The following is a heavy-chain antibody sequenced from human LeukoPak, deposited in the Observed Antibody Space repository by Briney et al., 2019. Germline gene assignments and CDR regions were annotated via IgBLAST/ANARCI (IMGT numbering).Heavy chain of an antibody. CDR3: ARGATMTNNWFDP. CDR1: GYTFTSYD. CDR2: MNPNSGNT. V-gene: IGHV1-8*01. J-gene: IGHJ5*02. D-gene: IGHD5-12*01. Sequence: ASVKVSCKASGYTFTSYDINWVRQATGQGLKWMGWMNPNSGNTGYAQKFQGRVTMTRNTSISTAYMELSSLRSEDTAVYYCARGATMTNNWFDPWGQGTLVTVSS.